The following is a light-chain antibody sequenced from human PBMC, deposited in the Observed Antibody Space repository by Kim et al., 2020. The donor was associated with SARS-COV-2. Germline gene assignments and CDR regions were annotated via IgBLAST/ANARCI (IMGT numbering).Light chain of an antibody. J-gene: IGLJ2*01. CDR3: QSYDSSLSGRI. V-gene: IGLV1-40*01. CDR1: SSNIGAIYY. Sequence: QSVLTQPPSVSGAPGQRVTISCTGSSSNIGAIYYVNWYQQLPGTAPRLLIYGNSERPSGVPDRFSGSKSGTSASLAITGLQAEDEADYYCQSYDSSLSGRIFGGGTQLTVL. CDR2: GNS.